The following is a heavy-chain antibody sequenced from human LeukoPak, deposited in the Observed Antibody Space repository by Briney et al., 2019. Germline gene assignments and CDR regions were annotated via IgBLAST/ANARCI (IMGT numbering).Heavy chain of an antibody. CDR3: ARVLWNGDYPRFDY. J-gene: IGHJ4*02. Sequence: GGSLRLSCAASGFTVSSNYMSWVRQAPGKGLEWVSVIYSGGSTYYADSVKGRFTISRDNSKDTLYLQMNSLRAEDTAVYYCARVLWNGDYPRFDYWGQGTLVTVSS. CDR2: IYSGGST. V-gene: IGHV3-53*01. CDR1: GFTVSSNY. D-gene: IGHD4-17*01.